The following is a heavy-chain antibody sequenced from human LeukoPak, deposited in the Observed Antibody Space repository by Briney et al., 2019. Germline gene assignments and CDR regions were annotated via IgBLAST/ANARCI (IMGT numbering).Heavy chain of an antibody. CDR1: GYSFTSYW. CDR3: ARQASYDILTGSYYYYYYMDV. J-gene: IGHJ6*03. D-gene: IGHD3-9*01. CDR2: IYPGDSDT. V-gene: IGHV5-51*01. Sequence: GESLKISCKGSGYSFTSYWIGWVRQLPGKGLEWMGIIYPGDSDTRYSPSFQGQVTISADKSISTAYPQWSSLKASDTAMYYCARQASYDILTGSYYYYYYMDVWGKGTTVTVSS.